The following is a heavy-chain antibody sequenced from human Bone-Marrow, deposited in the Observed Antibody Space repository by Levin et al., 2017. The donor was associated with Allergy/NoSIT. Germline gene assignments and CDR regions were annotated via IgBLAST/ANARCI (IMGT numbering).Heavy chain of an antibody. CDR3: TTDTTLYREQDY. CDR1: GFTFSNAW. D-gene: IGHD1-26*01. J-gene: IGHJ4*02. V-gene: IGHV3-15*01. CDR2: IKSKTDGGTT. Sequence: GGSLRLSCAASGFTFSNAWMSWVRQAPGKGLEWVGRIKSKTDGGTTDYAAPVKGRFTISRDDSKNTLFLQMNSLKTEDTAVYYCTTDTTLYREQDYWRQGTLVTVSS.